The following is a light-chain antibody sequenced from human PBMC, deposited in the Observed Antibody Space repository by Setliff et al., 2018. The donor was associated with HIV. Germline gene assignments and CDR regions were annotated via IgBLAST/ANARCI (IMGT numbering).Light chain of an antibody. V-gene: IGKV3-15*01. J-gene: IGKJ1*01. CDR3: QQYNKWPPGT. Sequence: EIVMTQSPATLSVSPGERATLSCRASQSVSSDLAWYQQKPGLPPRLLIYGASTRATGIPARFSGSGSGTEFTLTISSLQSEDFAVYYCQQYNKWPPGTFGQGTKV. CDR2: GAS. CDR1: QSVSSD.